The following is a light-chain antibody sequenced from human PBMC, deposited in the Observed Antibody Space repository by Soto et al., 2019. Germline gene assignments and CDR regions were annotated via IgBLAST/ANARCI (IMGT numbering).Light chain of an antibody. CDR1: QAVNTR. CDR3: HQRQSWPRT. Sequence: IVLTQSPATLSSFPGDRVTLSCRASQAVNTRLAWYQHKPGQAPRLLIYLTSNRAAGIPARFSGSGSETDCTLTISDVKTEDCAVYDCHQRQSWPRTFGQGTKVDIK. J-gene: IGKJ1*01. V-gene: IGKV3D-11*03. CDR2: LTS.